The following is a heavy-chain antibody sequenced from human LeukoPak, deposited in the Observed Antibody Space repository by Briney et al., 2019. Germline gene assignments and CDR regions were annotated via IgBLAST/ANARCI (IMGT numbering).Heavy chain of an antibody. D-gene: IGHD3-10*01. Sequence: GWSLRLSCAASGFTFSSYGMHWVRQAPGKGLEWVAVISYDGSNKYYADSVKGRFTISRDNSKNTLYLQMNSLRAEDTAVYYCAKDGEGYGSGSYYPDYWGQGTLVTVSS. CDR2: ISYDGSNK. CDR1: GFTFSSYG. CDR3: AKDGEGYGSGSYYPDY. J-gene: IGHJ4*02. V-gene: IGHV3-30*18.